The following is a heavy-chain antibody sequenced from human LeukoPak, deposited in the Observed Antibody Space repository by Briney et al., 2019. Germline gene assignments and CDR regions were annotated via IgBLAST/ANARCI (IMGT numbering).Heavy chain of an antibody. CDR1: GGTFSSYA. CDR3: ARESMAYCGGDCHRDFDY. J-gene: IGHJ4*02. Sequence: GASVKVSCKASGGTFSSYAISWVRQAPGQGLEWMGRIIPILGIANYAQKFQGRVTITADKSTSTAYMELSSLRSEDTAVYYCARESMAYCGGDCHRDFDYWGQGTLVTVSS. D-gene: IGHD2-21*01. V-gene: IGHV1-69*04. CDR2: IIPILGIA.